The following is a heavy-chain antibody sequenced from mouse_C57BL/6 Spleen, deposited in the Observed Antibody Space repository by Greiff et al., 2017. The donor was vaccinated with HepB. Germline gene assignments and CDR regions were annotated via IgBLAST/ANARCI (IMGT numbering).Heavy chain of an antibody. CDR2: IYPGNSDT. J-gene: IGHJ4*01. V-gene: IGHV1-5*01. CDR1: GYTFTSYW. CDR3: TRGDYDYGDYYAMDY. Sequence: VQLQQSGTVLARPGASVKMSCKTSGYTFTSYWMHWVKQRPGQGLEWIGAIYPGNSDTSYNQKFKGKAKLTAVTSASTAYMELSSLTNEDSAVYYCTRGDYDYGDYYAMDYWGQGTSVTVSS. D-gene: IGHD2-4*01.